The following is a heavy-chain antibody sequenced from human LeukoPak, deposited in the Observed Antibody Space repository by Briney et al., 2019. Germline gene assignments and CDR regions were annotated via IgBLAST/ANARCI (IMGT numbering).Heavy chain of an antibody. Sequence: SETLSLTCAVYDGSFSGYYWSWIRQPPGKGLEWIGEINHSGSANYNPSLKSRVTISVDTSKNQFSLKLTSVTAADTAVYYCARVDGSCSGGSCPSGNWFDPWGQGTLVTVSS. CDR2: INHSGSA. CDR1: DGSFSGYY. J-gene: IGHJ5*02. D-gene: IGHD2-15*01. CDR3: ARVDGSCSGGSCPSGNWFDP. V-gene: IGHV4-34*01.